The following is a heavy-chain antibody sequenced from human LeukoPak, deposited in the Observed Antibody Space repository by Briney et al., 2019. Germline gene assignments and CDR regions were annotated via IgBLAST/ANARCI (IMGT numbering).Heavy chain of an antibody. J-gene: IGHJ3*02. Sequence: PSETLSLTCTVSGVSISSYYWSWIRQPPGKGLEWIGYIYYDGSTNYNPSLKSRVTISVDTSKNQFSLKVSSVTAADTAVYYCARDYGDYVPDIWGQGTMVTVSS. CDR1: GVSISSYY. V-gene: IGHV4-59*01. CDR3: ARDYGDYVPDI. D-gene: IGHD4-17*01. CDR2: IYYDGST.